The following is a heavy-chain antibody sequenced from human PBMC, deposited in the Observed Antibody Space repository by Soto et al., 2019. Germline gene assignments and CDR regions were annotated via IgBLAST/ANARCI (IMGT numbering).Heavy chain of an antibody. J-gene: IGHJ6*02. CDR3: AREANYDFWRGYYYYYGMDV. V-gene: IGHV6-1*01. Sequence: PSQTLSLTCAISGDSVSSNSAAWNWIRQSPSRGLEWLGRTYYRSKWYNDYAVSVKSRITINPDTSKNQFSLQLSSVTPEDTAVYYCAREANYDFWRGYYYYYGMDVTGQGTKVTVSS. CDR2: TYYRSKWYN. D-gene: IGHD3-3*01. CDR1: GDSVSSNSAA.